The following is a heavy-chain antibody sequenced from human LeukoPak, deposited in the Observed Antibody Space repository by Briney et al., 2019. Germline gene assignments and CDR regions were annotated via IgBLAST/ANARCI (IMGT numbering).Heavy chain of an antibody. D-gene: IGHD1-20*01. CDR2: IYHNGGS. V-gene: IGHV4-59*01. Sequence: SETLSLTCSVSGGSIHSYYWTWIRQPPGKGLEWIGYIYHNGGSSYNPSLKSRVILSIDTSKKNFSLKLTSVTAADTAVYYCARSVYDWNPRYYMDVWGEGTTVTVSS. CDR1: GGSIHSYY. J-gene: IGHJ6*03. CDR3: ARSVYDWNPRYYMDV.